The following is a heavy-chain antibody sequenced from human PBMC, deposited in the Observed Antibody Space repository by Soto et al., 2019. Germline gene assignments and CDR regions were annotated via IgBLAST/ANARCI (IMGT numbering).Heavy chain of an antibody. Sequence: GGSLRLSCAASGFTFSSYGMHWVRQAPGKGLEWVAVISYDGSNKYYADSVKGRFTISRDNSKNTLYLQMNSLRAEDTAVYYCAKDLNDYPPLDYWGQGTLVTVSS. CDR2: ISYDGSNK. CDR1: GFTFSSYG. J-gene: IGHJ4*02. CDR3: AKDLNDYPPLDY. V-gene: IGHV3-30*18. D-gene: IGHD3-16*01.